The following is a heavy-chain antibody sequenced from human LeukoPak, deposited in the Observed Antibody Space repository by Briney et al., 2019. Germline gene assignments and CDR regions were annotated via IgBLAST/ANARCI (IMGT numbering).Heavy chain of an antibody. D-gene: IGHD3-22*01. CDR1: GYSISSGYY. Sequence: SETLSLTCTVSGYSISSGYYWGWIRQPPGKGLEWIGEINHSGSTNYNPSLKSRVTISVDTSKNQSSLKLSSVTAADTAVYYCAMSITMIIVIVKRPPTIDYWGQGTLVTVSS. CDR2: INHSGST. V-gene: IGHV4-38-2*02. CDR3: AMSITMIIVIVKRPPTIDY. J-gene: IGHJ4*02.